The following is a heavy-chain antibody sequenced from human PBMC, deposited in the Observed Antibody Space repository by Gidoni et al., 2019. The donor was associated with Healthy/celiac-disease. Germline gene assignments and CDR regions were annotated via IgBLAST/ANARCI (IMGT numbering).Heavy chain of an antibody. CDR1: GFTFDDYA. J-gene: IGHJ6*03. Sequence: EVQLVESGGGLVQPGRSLRPSCAASGFTFDDYAMHWVRQAPGKGLEWVSGISWNSGSIGYADSVKGRFTISRDNAKNSLYLQMNSLRAEDTALYYCAKASRSYYYYYMDVWGKGTTVTVSS. CDR3: AKASRSYYYYYMDV. CDR2: ISWNSGSI. V-gene: IGHV3-9*01.